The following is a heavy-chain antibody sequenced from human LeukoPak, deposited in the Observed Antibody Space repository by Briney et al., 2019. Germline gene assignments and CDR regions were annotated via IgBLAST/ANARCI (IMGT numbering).Heavy chain of an antibody. J-gene: IGHJ4*02. CDR3: ARDQEGFDY. CDR1: GYTFTSYA. Sequence: GASVKVSCKASGYTFTSYAIHWVRQAPGQRLEWMAWINADNGNTKYSQNFQGRVTVTRDTSASTVHMELSSLRSEDTAVYYCARDQEGFDYWGQGTLVTVSS. CDR2: INADNGNT. V-gene: IGHV1-3*01.